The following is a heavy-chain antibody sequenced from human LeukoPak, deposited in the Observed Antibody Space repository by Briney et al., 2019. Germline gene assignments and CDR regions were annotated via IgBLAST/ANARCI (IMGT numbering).Heavy chain of an antibody. V-gene: IGHV1-69*01. D-gene: IGHD3-3*01. J-gene: IGHJ4*02. Sequence: GSSVKVSCKASGGTFSSYAISWVRQAPGQGLEWMGGIIPIFGTANYAQKFQGRVTITADESTSTAYMELSSPRSEDTAVYYCARGPTVLRFLEWLLKPLDYWGQGTLVTVSS. CDR1: GGTFSSYA. CDR2: IIPIFGTA. CDR3: ARGPTVLRFLEWLLKPLDY.